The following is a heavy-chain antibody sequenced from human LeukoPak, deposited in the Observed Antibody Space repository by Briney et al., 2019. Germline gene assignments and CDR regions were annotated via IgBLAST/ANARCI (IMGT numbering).Heavy chain of an antibody. CDR3: AKVSDPETFSLNY. V-gene: IGHV3-15*01. CDR2: SKSRGSGGTT. J-gene: IGHJ4*02. Sequence: GGSLRLSCSASGFPFIPAWMTWVRQSPEKGLEWVGLSKSRGSGGTTDYAARGKGRLTIARDDSKSTLYLQMNDLKYEDTAVYYCAKVSDPETFSLNYWGQGTLVTVSS. CDR1: GFPFIPAW. D-gene: IGHD2/OR15-2a*01.